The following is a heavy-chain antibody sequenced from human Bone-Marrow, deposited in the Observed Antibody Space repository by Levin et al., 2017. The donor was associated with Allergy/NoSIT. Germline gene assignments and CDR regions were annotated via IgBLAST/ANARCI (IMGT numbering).Heavy chain of an antibody. CDR3: ARAWSGTASYYMDV. CDR2: IMPIFGTT. Sequence: WASVKVSCKVSGGTFSSFIITWVRQAPGQGLEWMGAIMPIFGTTDYARQFQGRVTITADKSTTTAYMELSSLRSDDTAVYWCARAWSGTASYYMDVWGKGTTVTVSS. V-gene: IGHV1-69*06. J-gene: IGHJ6*03. D-gene: IGHD3-3*01. CDR1: GGTFSSFI.